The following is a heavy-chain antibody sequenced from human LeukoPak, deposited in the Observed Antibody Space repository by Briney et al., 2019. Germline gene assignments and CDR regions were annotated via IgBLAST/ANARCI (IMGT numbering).Heavy chain of an antibody. V-gene: IGHV4-61*02. CDR3: ARERVGYTIDRGFDQ. D-gene: IGHD1-26*01. J-gene: IGHJ4*02. Sequence: SQTLSLTCTVSGASVSSCDFYWNWIRQPAGKGLEWIGRGYTSGTTDYNPSLKSRLTISVDTSTNRFSLKLSSVTAADTAVYFCARERVGYTIDRGFDQWGQGILVTVSS. CDR1: GASVSSCDFY. CDR2: GYTSGTT.